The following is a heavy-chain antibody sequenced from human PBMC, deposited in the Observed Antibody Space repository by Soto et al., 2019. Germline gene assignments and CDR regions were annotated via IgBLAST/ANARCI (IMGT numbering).Heavy chain of an antibody. V-gene: IGHV1-18*01. J-gene: IGHJ4*02. CDR2: ISGYNGDT. CDR3: ARDPQSLWFGEGKKGVAY. D-gene: IGHD3-10*01. CDR1: DYTFTNFG. Sequence: QVQLVQSGAEVKKPGASVRVSCKAFDYTFTNFGISWVRQAPGRGLDWMGWISGYNGDTTYAQKFKGRVTMTTDTSTTPAYPELMRLTSEDTVVYYCARDPQSLWFGEGKKGVAYWGQGTLVTVSS.